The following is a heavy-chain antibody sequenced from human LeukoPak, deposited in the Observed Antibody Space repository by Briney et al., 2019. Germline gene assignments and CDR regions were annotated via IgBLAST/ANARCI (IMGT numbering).Heavy chain of an antibody. V-gene: IGHV1-69*05. CDR2: IIPIFGTA. CDR3: ARGVERGSYYEGAFDI. CDR1: GGTFISYA. Sequence: SVKVSCKASGGTFISYAISWVRQAPGQGLEWMGGIIPIFGTANYAQKFQGRLTITTDESTSTAYMELSSLRSEDTAVYYCARGVERGSYYEGAFDIWGQGTMVTVSS. D-gene: IGHD1-26*01. J-gene: IGHJ3*02.